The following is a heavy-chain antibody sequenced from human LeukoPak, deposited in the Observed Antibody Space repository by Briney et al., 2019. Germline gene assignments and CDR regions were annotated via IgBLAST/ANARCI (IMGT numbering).Heavy chain of an antibody. V-gene: IGHV3-9*01. CDR3: AKANFDY. J-gene: IGHJ4*02. CDR2: ISWNSGSI. Sequence: GGSLRLSCAASGFTFDDYAMHWVRQAPGKGLEWVSGISWNSGSIGYADSVKGRFTISRDNAKNSLYLQMNSPRAEDTALYYCAKANFDYWGQGTLVTVSS. CDR1: GFTFDDYA.